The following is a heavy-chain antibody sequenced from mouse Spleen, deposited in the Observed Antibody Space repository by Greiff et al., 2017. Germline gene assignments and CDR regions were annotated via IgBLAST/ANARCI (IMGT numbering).Heavy chain of an antibody. V-gene: IGHV1-78*01. D-gene: IGHD2-3*01. CDR1: GYTFTDHT. J-gene: IGHJ4*01. CDR3: ARADGYYPILNYAMDY. Sequence: QVQLQQSDAELVKPGASVKISCKVSGYTFTDHTIHWMKQRPEQGLEWIGYIYPRDGSTKYNEKFKGKATLTADKSSSTAYMQLNSLTSEDSAVYFCARADGYYPILNYAMDYWGQGTSVTVSS. CDR2: IYPRDGST.